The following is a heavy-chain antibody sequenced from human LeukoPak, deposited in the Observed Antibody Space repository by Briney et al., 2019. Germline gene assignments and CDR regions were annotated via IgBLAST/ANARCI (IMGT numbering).Heavy chain of an antibody. J-gene: IGHJ3*02. CDR2: IYHSGST. CDR3: ATLTMVRGVFAFDI. CDR1: GGSFSGYY. V-gene: IGHV4-34*01. D-gene: IGHD3-10*01. Sequence: SETLSLTCAVYGGSFSGYYWSWIRQPPGKGLEWIGHIYHSGSTYYNPSLKSRVTISVDRSKNQFSLKLSSVTAADTAVYYCATLTMVRGVFAFDIWGQGTMVTVSS.